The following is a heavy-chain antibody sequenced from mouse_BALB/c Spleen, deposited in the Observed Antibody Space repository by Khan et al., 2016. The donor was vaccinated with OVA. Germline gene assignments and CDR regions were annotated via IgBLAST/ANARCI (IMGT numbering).Heavy chain of an antibody. CDR1: GFSLTNYG. CDR3: AGQPDLHYYCMDY. Sequence: VQLQESGPGLVAPSQSLSITCTISGFSLTNYGVHWVRQPPGQGLEWLVVIWRDGTTTYDSALKSRLTISKDNSKCQVFLKMDSLQTADTAKDFCAGQPDLHYYCMDYGGQGTPGNGSS. J-gene: IGHJ4*01. V-gene: IGHV2-6-1*01. CDR2: IWRDGTT.